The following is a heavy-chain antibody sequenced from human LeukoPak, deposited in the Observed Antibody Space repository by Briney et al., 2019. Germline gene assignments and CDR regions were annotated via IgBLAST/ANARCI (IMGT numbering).Heavy chain of an antibody. Sequence: GGSLRLSCAASGFTFRNYGMHWVRQAPGKGLEWVAFIRYDGSNKYYADSVKGRFTISRDNSKNTLYLQMNSLRAEDTAVYYCAKDSAYYYGSGSLDVWGKGTTVTISS. CDR2: IRYDGSNK. CDR1: GFTFRNYG. CDR3: AKDSAYYYGSGSLDV. D-gene: IGHD3-10*01. J-gene: IGHJ6*04. V-gene: IGHV3-30*02.